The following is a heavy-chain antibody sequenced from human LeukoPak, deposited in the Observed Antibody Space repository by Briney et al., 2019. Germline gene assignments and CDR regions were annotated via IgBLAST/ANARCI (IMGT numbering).Heavy chain of an antibody. CDR2: IKEDGSAK. CDR1: GFIFSSYW. V-gene: IGHV3-7*05. CDR3: VMDMDV. J-gene: IGHJ6*02. Sequence: GGSLRLSCAASGFIFSSYWMNWVRQAPGKGLEWVANIKEDGSAKYYVDSVKGRFTIFRDNAKNSLYLQMNSLRAEDTAVYYCVMDMDVWGQGTTVTVSS.